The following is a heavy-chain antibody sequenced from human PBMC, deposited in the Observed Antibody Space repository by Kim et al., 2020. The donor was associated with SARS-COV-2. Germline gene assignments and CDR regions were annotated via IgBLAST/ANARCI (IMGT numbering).Heavy chain of an antibody. J-gene: IGHJ5*02. V-gene: IGHV4-34*01. CDR3: AREDYGDSSP. Sequence: SETLSLTCAVYGGSFSGYYWSWIRQPPGKGLEWIGEINHSGSTNYNPSLKSRVTISVDTSKNQFSLKLSSVTAADTAVYYCAREDYGDSSPWGQGTLVTVSS. D-gene: IGHD4-17*01. CDR1: GGSFSGYY. CDR2: INHSGST.